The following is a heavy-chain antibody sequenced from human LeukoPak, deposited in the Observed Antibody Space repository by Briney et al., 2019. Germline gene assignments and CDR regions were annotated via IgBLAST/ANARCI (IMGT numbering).Heavy chain of an antibody. CDR3: ASGPDSRGYYADYYFDY. CDR2: INPNSGGT. J-gene: IGHJ4*02. Sequence: ASVKVSCKASGYTFTGYYLHWVRQAPGQGLEWMVWINPNSGGTKYAQKFQGRVTMTRDTSISTAYMELSRLRSDDTAVYYCASGPDSRGYYADYYFDYWGQGTLVTVSS. D-gene: IGHD3-22*01. CDR1: GYTFTGYY. V-gene: IGHV1-2*02.